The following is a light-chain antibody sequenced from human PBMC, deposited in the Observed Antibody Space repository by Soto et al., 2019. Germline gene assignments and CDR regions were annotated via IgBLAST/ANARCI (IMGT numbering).Light chain of an antibody. CDR1: QSVSSN. Sequence: EIVMTQSPATLSVSPGERATLSCRASQSVSSNLAWYQQKPGQAPRLLIYGASTRATGIPARFSGSGSGIAFTLTISSLQSEDFAVYYCQQYNNWPSWTFGQGTKVEIK. V-gene: IGKV3-15*01. J-gene: IGKJ1*01. CDR3: QQYNNWPSWT. CDR2: GAS.